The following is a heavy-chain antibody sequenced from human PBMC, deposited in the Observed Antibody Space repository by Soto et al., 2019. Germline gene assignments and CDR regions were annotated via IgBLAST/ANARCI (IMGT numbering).Heavy chain of an antibody. Sequence: QVQLVQSGAEVKKPGSSVRVSCRSSGDTFSSYIVNWLRLAPGRGLEWMGRVIPVLTTTDYAQNFRGRVTICADRSTNTVYLDLSSLRSDDTAVYYCARRRYCGYDCYHKHYYGMDVWGQGSLVTVAS. CDR3: ARRRYCGYDCYHKHYYGMDV. J-gene: IGHJ6*02. D-gene: IGHD2-21*02. CDR2: VIPVLTTT. V-gene: IGHV1-69*08. CDR1: GDTFSSYI.